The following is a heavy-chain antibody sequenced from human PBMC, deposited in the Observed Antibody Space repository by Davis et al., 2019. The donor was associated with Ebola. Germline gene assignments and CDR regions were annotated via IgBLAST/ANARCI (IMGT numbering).Heavy chain of an antibody. CDR1: GFTFSRYA. J-gene: IGHJ6*02. D-gene: IGHD6-6*01. CDR3: ARVRSRSSSLRLDYYGMDV. V-gene: IGHV3-30-3*01. CDR2: ISYDGSNK. Sequence: GEYLKISCAAPGFTFSRYAMHSVRQAQGKGLEWVAVISYDGSNKYYADSVKGRFTIFRDNSKYKLYLQMNSLRAEDTAVYYCARVRSRSSSLRLDYYGMDVWGQGTTVTVSS.